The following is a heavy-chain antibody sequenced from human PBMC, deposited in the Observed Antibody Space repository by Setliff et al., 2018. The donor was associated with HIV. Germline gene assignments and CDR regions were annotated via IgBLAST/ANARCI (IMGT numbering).Heavy chain of an antibody. CDR3: AKGAGFYGDYTFDH. D-gene: IGHD4-17*01. CDR2: IYHGGST. J-gene: IGHJ4*02. CDR1: GGSISSSNW. V-gene: IGHV4-4*02. Sequence: SETLSLTCAVSGGSISSSNWWSWVRQPPGKGLEWIGEIYHGGSTNYNPSLKSRVTISVDKSKNQSSLKLASVTAADTAVYYCAKGAGFYGDYTFDHWGQGRQVTVSS.